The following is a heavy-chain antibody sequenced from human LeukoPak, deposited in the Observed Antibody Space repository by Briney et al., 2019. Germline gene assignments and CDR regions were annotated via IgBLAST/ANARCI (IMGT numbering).Heavy chain of an antibody. CDR1: GYTFTSYA. V-gene: IGHV1-2*02. CDR3: ARDSSQYFDWSPSSGGGDYYFDY. CDR2: INPNSGDT. Sequence: RASVKVSCKASGYTFTSYAMNWVRQAPGQGLEWMGWINPNSGDTNYAQKFQGRVTMTRDTSISIAYMELSRLRSDDTAVYYCARDSSQYFDWSPSSGGGDYYFDYWGQGTLVTVSS. D-gene: IGHD3-9*01. J-gene: IGHJ4*02.